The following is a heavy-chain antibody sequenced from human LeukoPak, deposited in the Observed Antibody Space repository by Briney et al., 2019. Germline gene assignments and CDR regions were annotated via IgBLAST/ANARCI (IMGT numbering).Heavy chain of an antibody. CDR2: IYPGDSDT. Sequence: GESLKISCKGSGYSFTSYWIGWVRQMPGEGLEWMGIIYPGDSDTRYSPSFQGQVTISADKSISTAYLQWSSLKASDTAMYYCARKGAYYDSSGHIDYWGQGTLVTVSS. D-gene: IGHD3-22*01. J-gene: IGHJ4*02. V-gene: IGHV5-51*01. CDR3: ARKGAYYDSSGHIDY. CDR1: GYSFTSYW.